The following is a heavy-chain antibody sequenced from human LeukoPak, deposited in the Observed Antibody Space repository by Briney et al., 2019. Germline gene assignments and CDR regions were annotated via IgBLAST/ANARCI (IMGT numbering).Heavy chain of an antibody. CDR2: IKQDGSEK. Sequence: GGSLRLSCAASGFTFSNYWMSWVRQAPGKGLEWVANIKQDGSEKYYVDSVKGRFTISRDNAKNSLYLQMNSLRGEDTAVYYCARARVEMATIGDYWGQGTLVTVSS. D-gene: IGHD5-24*01. J-gene: IGHJ4*02. CDR1: GFTFSNYW. CDR3: ARARVEMATIGDY. V-gene: IGHV3-7*01.